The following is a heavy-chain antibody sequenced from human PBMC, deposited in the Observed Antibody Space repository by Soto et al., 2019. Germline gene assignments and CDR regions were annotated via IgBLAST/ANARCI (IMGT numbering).Heavy chain of an antibody. CDR2: ISGRGWST. CDR3: ARDFNTHWLVPGYYGIDV. V-gene: IGHV3-23*01. CDR1: GFTFRNYA. J-gene: IGHJ6*02. Sequence: EVQLLDSGVGLIQPGGCLRLSCAASGFTFRNYAMSWVRHTPGKGLEWGSAISGRGWSTYSADSVKGPVTVSRDNSKNKLYLALSRLRTEHTALYYCARDFNTHWLVPGYYGIDVWGQGTSVIVSS. D-gene: IGHD6-19*01.